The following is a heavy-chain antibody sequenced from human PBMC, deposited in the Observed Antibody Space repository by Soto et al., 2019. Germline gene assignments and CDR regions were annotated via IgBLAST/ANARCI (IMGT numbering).Heavy chain of an antibody. V-gene: IGHV1-3*01. CDR2: INAGNGNT. CDR1: GYTFTSYA. Sequence: ASVKVSCKASGYTFTSYAMHWVRQAPGQRLEWMGWINAGNGNTKYSQKFQGRVTITRDTSASTAYMELSSLRSEDTAVYYCARVAGYCSGGSCYSVRAFDIWGQGTMVTVSS. CDR3: ARVAGYCSGGSCYSVRAFDI. J-gene: IGHJ3*02. D-gene: IGHD2-15*01.